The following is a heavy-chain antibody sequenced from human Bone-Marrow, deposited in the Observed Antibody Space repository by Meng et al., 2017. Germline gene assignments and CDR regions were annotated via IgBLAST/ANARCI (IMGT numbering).Heavy chain of an antibody. J-gene: IGHJ4*02. Sequence: QVQLQESGPRLVKPSQTLSLTCTVSGGSISSGDYYWSWIRQPPGKGLEWIGYIYYSGSTYYNPSLKSRVTISVDTSKNQFSLKLSSVTAADTAVYYCASSMTTVTAEIDYWGQGILVTVSS. CDR3: ASSMTTVTAEIDY. V-gene: IGHV4-30-4*01. CDR2: IYYSGST. D-gene: IGHD4-17*01. CDR1: GGSISSGDYY.